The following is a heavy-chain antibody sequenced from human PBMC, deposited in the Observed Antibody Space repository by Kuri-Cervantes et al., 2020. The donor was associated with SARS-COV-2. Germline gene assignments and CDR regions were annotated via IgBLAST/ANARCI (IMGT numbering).Heavy chain of an antibody. CDR2: IWYGVSNK. D-gene: IGHD3-10*01. CDR3: ARVVGIRGYFDY. CDR1: RSTFSSYG. Sequence: GESLKISCAASRSTFSSYGMQLVRQAPGKGLEWVAVIWYGVSNKYSADSVTGRFTISRDNSKNTLYLQMNSLRAEDTAVYYCARVVGIRGYFDYWGQGTLVTVSS. V-gene: IGHV3-33*08. J-gene: IGHJ4*02.